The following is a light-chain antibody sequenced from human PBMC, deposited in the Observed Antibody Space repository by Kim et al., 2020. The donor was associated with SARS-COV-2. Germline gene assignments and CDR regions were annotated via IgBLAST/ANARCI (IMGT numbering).Light chain of an antibody. CDR1: QTVRTN. CDR3: QQYDNWLFT. CDR2: SSS. J-gene: IGKJ3*01. V-gene: IGKV3-15*01. Sequence: VSPGERATLSCWASQTVRTNLAWYQQKPGQPPRLIIYSSSTRATGVPVRFSGSGSGTEFTLTISSLQSEDYALYYCQQYDNWLFTFGPGTKVDIK.